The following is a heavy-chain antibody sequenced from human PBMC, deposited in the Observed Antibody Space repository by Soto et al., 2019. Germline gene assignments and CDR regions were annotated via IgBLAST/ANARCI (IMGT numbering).Heavy chain of an antibody. D-gene: IGHD2-8*01. Sequence: EVQLVESGGGLVKAGGSLRLSCAASGFTFSTYSMNWVRQAPGKGLEWVSTISIRNCIYYADSVKGRFTISRDDAQNSVYLQMNSLRGEDTAVYYCARDFRRTEAYGFDIWGRGTMVTVSS. CDR2: ISIRNCI. J-gene: IGHJ3*02. CDR1: GFTFSTYS. CDR3: ARDFRRTEAYGFDI. V-gene: IGHV3-21*01.